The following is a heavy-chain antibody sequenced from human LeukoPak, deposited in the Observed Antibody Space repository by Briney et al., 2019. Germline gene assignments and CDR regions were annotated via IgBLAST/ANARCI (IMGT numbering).Heavy chain of an antibody. CDR1: GFTFSSYA. Sequence: GGSLRLSCAASGFTFSSYAMSWVRQAPGKGLEWVSAISGSGGSTYYADSVKGRFTISRDNAKNSLYLQMNSLRAEDTAVYYCARDHPRYCSGGSCYLYYFDYWGQGTLVTVSS. CDR2: ISGSGGST. J-gene: IGHJ4*02. CDR3: ARDHPRYCSGGSCYLYYFDY. V-gene: IGHV3-23*01. D-gene: IGHD2-15*01.